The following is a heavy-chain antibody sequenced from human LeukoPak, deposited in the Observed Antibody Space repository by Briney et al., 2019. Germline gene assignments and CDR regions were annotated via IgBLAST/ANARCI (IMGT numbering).Heavy chain of an antibody. D-gene: IGHD2-15*01. V-gene: IGHV3-21*01. CDR3: AKCSGGNCYHSDDH. J-gene: IGHJ5*02. Sequence: GGSLRPSCAASGFTFSAYSMNWVRQAPGKGLEWVSSISSGSRYIYYADSVKGRFTISRDNAKDSLYLQMNSLRAEDTAVYYCAKCSGGNCYHSDDHWGQGTLVTVSP. CDR1: GFTFSAYS. CDR2: ISSGSRYI.